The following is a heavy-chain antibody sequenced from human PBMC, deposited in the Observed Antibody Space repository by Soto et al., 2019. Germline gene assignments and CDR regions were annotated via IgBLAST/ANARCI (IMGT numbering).Heavy chain of an antibody. Sequence: PGGSLRLSCAAAGFTFSSYGMHWVRQAPGKGLEWVAVISYDGSNKYYADSVKGRFTISRDNSKNTLYLQMNSLRAEDTAVYYCAKDTCSSTSCYLDGMDVWGQGTTVTVSS. CDR2: ISYDGSNK. V-gene: IGHV3-30*18. CDR1: GFTFSSYG. J-gene: IGHJ6*02. D-gene: IGHD2-2*01. CDR3: AKDTCSSTSCYLDGMDV.